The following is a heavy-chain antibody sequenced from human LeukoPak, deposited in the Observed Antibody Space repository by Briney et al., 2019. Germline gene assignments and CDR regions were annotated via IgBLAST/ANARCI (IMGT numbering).Heavy chain of an antibody. CDR3: ARGRPWIQLWFPFYYYGMDL. V-gene: IGHV1-8*01. Sequence: ASVRVSSKASGYTFTRYDIKWVRQATGQGGERVGWMNANRGKTGYTQKLQGRGTITRKTVRSTAYMEESRVRGGGRAACYCARGRPWIQLWFPFYYYGMDLWAQGPTVPLPS. CDR1: GYTFTRYD. D-gene: IGHD5-18*01. CDR2: MNANRGKT. J-gene: IGHJ6*02.